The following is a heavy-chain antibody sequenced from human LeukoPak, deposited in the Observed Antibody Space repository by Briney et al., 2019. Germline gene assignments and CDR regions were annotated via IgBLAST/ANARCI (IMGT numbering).Heavy chain of an antibody. CDR1: GGSFSDYY. V-gene: IGHV4-34*01. CDR2: INHSGST. Sequence: PSETLSLTCAVYGGSFSDYYWSWIRQLSGKGLEWIGEINHSGSTNYNPSLKSRVTISVDTSKNQFSLKLSSVTAADTAVYYCARQGRSMWRFNWFDPWGQGTPVTVSS. D-gene: IGHD2-21*01. CDR3: ARQGRSMWRFNWFDP. J-gene: IGHJ5*02.